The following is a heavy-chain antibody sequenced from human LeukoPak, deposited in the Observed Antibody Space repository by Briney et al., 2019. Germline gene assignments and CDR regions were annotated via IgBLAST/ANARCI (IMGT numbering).Heavy chain of an antibody. V-gene: IGHV4-34*01. D-gene: IGHD6-19*01. CDR1: GGSFSGYY. CDR2: INHSGST. J-gene: IGHJ4*02. Sequence: SSETLSLTCAVYGGSFSGYYWSWIRQPPGKGLEWIGEINHSGSTNYNPSLKSRVTISVDTSKNQFSLKLSSVTAADTAVYYCARESTTVAGTFDYWGQGTLVTVSS. CDR3: ARESTTVAGTFDY.